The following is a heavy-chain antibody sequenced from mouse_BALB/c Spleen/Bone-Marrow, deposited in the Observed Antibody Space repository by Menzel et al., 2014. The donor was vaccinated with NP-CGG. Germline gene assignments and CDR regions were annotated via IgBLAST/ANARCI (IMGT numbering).Heavy chain of an antibody. J-gene: IGHJ2*01. CDR1: GFTFTDYY. V-gene: IGHV7-3*02. CDR3: ARDKGRVFFDY. Sequence: EVHLVESGGGLVQPGGSLRLSCATSGFTFTDYYMNWDRQPPGKALEWLGYIRNKANGYTTEYSASVKSRFTISRDNSQNILYLQMNTLRADDSATYYCARDKGRVFFDYWGQGTTLTVSS. CDR2: IRNKANGYTT.